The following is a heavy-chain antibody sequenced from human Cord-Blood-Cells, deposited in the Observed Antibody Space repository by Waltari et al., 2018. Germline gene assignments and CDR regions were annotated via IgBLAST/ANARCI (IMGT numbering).Heavy chain of an antibody. V-gene: IGHV1-69*01. CDR2: IIPIFGTT. CDR3: ARSEENYGYYYYYMDV. CDR1: GGTFSRYA. D-gene: IGHD1-7*01. Sequence: QVQLVQSGAEVKKPGSSVKVSCKASGGTFSRYAISWVRQAPGQGLEWMGGIIPIFGTTNYAQKFQGRVTITADESTSTAYMELSSLRSEDTAVYYCARSEENYGYYYYYMDVWGKGTTVTVSS. J-gene: IGHJ6*03.